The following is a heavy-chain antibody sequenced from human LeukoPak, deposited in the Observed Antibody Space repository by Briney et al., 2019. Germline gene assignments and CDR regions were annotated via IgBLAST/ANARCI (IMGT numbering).Heavy chain of an antibody. CDR2: IYSGGST. D-gene: IGHD7-27*01. Sequence: GGSLRLSCSASGFTVSSNFMSWVRQAPGKGLEGVSFIYSGGSTYYADSVKGRFTISRDNSKNTLYLQMNSLRAEDTAVYYCARVPGDHNYFDYWGQGTLVTVSS. CDR3: ARVPGDHNYFDY. CDR1: GFTVSSNF. J-gene: IGHJ4*02. V-gene: IGHV3-53*01.